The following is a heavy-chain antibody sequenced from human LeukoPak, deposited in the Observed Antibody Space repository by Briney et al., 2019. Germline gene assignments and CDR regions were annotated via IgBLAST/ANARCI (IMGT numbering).Heavy chain of an antibody. V-gene: IGHV3-48*03. D-gene: IGHD6-6*01. Sequence: GGSLRLSCTASGFPFSTFTMNWVRQAPGKGLEWLSFIVRSDGPIYYADSVKGRFTISRDNAKNSLYLQMNSLTVEGTAVYYCARETGSTTSAEFEFWGQGTLVTVSS. J-gene: IGHJ4*02. CDR1: GFPFSTFT. CDR3: ARETGSTTSAEFEF. CDR2: IVRSDGPI.